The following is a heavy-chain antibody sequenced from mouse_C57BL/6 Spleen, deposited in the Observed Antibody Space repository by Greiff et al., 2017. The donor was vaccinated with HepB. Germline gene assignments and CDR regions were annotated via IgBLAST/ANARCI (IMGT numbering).Heavy chain of an antibody. CDR1: GFTFSDYG. Sequence: EVQGVESGGGLVKPGGSLKLSCAASGFTFSDYGMHWVRQAPEKGLEWVAYISSGSSTIYYADTVKGRFTISRDNAKNTLFLQMTSLRSEDTAMYYCARVYDYDGPWFDYWGQGTLVTVSA. J-gene: IGHJ3*01. CDR3: ARVYDYDGPWFDY. CDR2: ISSGSSTI. D-gene: IGHD2-4*01. V-gene: IGHV5-17*01.